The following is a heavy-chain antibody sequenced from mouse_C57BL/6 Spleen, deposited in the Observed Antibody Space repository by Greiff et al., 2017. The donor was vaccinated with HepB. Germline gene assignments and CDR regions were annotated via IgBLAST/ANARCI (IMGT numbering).Heavy chain of an antibody. Sequence: QVQLQQSGAELAKPGASVKLSCKASGYTFTSYWMHWVKQRPGQGLEWIGYINPSSGYTKYNQKFKDKATLTADKSSSTAYMQLSSPTYEDSAVYYCERAYYGSSYWFAYWGQGTLVTVSA. J-gene: IGHJ3*01. CDR1: GYTFTSYW. V-gene: IGHV1-7*01. CDR3: ERAYYGSSYWFAY. D-gene: IGHD1-1*01. CDR2: INPSSGYT.